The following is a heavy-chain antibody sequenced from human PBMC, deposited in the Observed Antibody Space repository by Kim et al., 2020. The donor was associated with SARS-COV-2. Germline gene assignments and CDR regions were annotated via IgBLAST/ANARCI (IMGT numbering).Heavy chain of an antibody. D-gene: IGHD5-18*01. CDR2: IYYSGST. J-gene: IGHJ4*02. CDR1: GGSISSGGYY. CDR3: AGRGYSYGYLSDY. V-gene: IGHV4-31*03. Sequence: SETLSLTCTVSGGSISSGGYYWSWIRQHPGKGLEWIGYIYYSGSTYYNPSLKSRVTISVDTSKNQFSLKLSSVTAADTAVYYCAGRGYSYGYLSDYWGQGTLVTVSS.